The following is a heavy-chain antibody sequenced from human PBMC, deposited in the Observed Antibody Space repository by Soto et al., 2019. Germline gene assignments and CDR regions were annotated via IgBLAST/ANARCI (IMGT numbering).Heavy chain of an antibody. CDR2: INHSGST. D-gene: IGHD2-15*01. CDR3: ARYRGYCSGGSCRLYYFDY. V-gene: IGHV4-34*01. Sequence: SETLSLTCAVYGGSFSGYYWSWIRQPPGKGLEWIGEINHSGSTNYNPSLKSRVTISVDTSKNQFSLKLSSVTAADTAVYYCARYRGYCSGGSCRLYYFDYWGQGTLVTVSS. J-gene: IGHJ4*02. CDR1: GGSFSGYY.